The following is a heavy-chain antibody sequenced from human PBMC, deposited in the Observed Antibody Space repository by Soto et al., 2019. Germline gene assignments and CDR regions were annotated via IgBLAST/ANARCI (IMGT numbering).Heavy chain of an antibody. D-gene: IGHD6-13*01. CDR1: GYTFTSYA. V-gene: IGHV1-3*01. Sequence: QVQLVQSGAEVKKPGASVQVSCKASGYTFTSYAMHWVRHAPGQRLAWMGWINAGNGNPKYSQKFQGRVTSTRDTTASTADLGRSSLRSVAAAVYYCARGRRLYSSWYLSDCDYWGQGTLVTVSS. CDR2: INAGNGNP. J-gene: IGHJ4*02. CDR3: ARGRRLYSSWYLSDCDY.